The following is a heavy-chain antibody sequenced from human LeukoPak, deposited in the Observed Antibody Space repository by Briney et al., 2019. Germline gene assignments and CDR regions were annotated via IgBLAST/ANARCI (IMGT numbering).Heavy chain of an antibody. CDR1: GGSISSYY. CDR3: ARHSIAVAGSTFFDY. Sequence: SETLSLTCTVSGGSISSYYWSWIRQPPGKGLEWIGYIYYSGSTNYNPSLKSRVTISVDTSKNQFSLKLSSVTAADTAVYYCARHSIAVAGSTFFDYWGQGTLVTVSS. V-gene: IGHV4-59*08. CDR2: IYYSGST. D-gene: IGHD6-19*01. J-gene: IGHJ4*02.